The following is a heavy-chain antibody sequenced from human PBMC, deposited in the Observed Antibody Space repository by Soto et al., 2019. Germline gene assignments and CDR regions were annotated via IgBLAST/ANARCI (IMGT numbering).Heavy chain of an antibody. J-gene: IGHJ4*02. D-gene: IGHD1-1*01. Sequence: QVHLVQSGAEVKKPGASVKVSCQGSGYAFTTYGITWVRQAPGQGLEWMGWISAHNGNTNYAQKLQGRVTVTRDTYTSTAYMELRSLRYDDTAVYYCARGRYEDYWGQGALVTVSS. CDR1: GYAFTTYG. CDR3: ARGRYEDY. CDR2: ISAHNGNT. V-gene: IGHV1-18*01.